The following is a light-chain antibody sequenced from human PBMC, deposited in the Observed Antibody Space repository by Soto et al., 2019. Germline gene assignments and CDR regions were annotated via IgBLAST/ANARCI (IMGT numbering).Light chain of an antibody. J-gene: IGKJ2*01. CDR3: QQYGSSPYT. CDR1: QSVSSSY. CDR2: GAS. V-gene: IGKV3-20*01. Sequence: EIVLTQSPGTLSLSPGERANLSCRASQSVSSSYLAWYQQKPGQAPRLLIYGASSRATGIPDRFSGSGSGIDFTLTISRLEPEDFAVYYCQQYGSSPYTYGQGTKLEIK.